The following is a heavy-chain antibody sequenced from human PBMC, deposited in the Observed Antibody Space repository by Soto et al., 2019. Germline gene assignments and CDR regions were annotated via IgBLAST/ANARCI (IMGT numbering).Heavy chain of an antibody. CDR1: GFTFSNAW. V-gene: IGHV3-15*01. D-gene: IGHD4-17*01. Sequence: EVQLVESGGGLVKPGGSLRLSCAASGFTFSNAWMSWVRQAPGKGLEWVGRIKSKTDGGTTDYAAPVKGRFTISRDDSKNTLYLQMNSLKTEDTAVYYCTTETVTTGAGFDYWGQGTLVTVSS. CDR2: IKSKTDGGTT. CDR3: TTETVTTGAGFDY. J-gene: IGHJ4*02.